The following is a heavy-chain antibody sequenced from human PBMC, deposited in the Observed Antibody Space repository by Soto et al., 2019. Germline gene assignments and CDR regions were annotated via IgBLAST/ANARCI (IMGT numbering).Heavy chain of an antibody. CDR1: GGSISSSSYY. J-gene: IGHJ4*02. CDR2: IYYSGST. CDR3: ARVGYSSSPYFDY. D-gene: IGHD6-6*01. Sequence: QLQLQESGPGLVKPSETLSLTCTVSGGSISSSSYYWGWIRQPPGKGLEWIGSIYYSGSTYYNPSLKSRVTISVDTSKNQFSLKLSSGTAADTAVYYCARVGYSSSPYFDYWGQGTLVTVSS. V-gene: IGHV4-39*01.